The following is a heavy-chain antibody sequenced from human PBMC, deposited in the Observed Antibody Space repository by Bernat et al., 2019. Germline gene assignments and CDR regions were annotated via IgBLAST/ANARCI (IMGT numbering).Heavy chain of an antibody. V-gene: IGHV3-33*01. CDR2: IWYDGSNK. D-gene: IGHD6-19*01. J-gene: IGHJ5*02. CDR1: GFILSRYG. CDR3: ATSSGWNHFGDH. Sequence: QVQLVESGGGVVQPGRSLRLSCAASGFILSRYGMHWVRQAPGKGLEWVAVIWYDGSNKYYGDSVKGRFTISRDDSKNTLYLQMSSLRAEDTAVYYCATSSGWNHFGDHWGQGPLVSVSS.